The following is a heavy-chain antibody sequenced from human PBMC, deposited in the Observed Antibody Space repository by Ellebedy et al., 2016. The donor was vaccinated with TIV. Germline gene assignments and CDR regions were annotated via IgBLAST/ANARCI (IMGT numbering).Heavy chain of an antibody. D-gene: IGHD6-19*01. J-gene: IGHJ4*02. V-gene: IGHV3-23*01. Sequence: GESLKISCAASGFTFSSLAMNWVRQAPGKGLEWVSGISDSGGTTYYTDSVKGRFTISRDNSKNTLYLQMNSLRVEDTAVYSCVGRPQSSGWYGPFDYWGQGTLVTVSS. CDR1: GFTFSSLA. CDR2: ISDSGGTT. CDR3: VGRPQSSGWYGPFDY.